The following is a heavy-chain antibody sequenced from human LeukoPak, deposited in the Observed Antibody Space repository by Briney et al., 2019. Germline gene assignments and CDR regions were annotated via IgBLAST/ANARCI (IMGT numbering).Heavy chain of an antibody. D-gene: IGHD4-17*01. CDR3: ARHPYGVLDY. CDR1: GFTFSTYW. J-gene: IGHJ4*02. V-gene: IGHV3-7*01. CDR2: IKQDGSEK. Sequence: GGSLRLSCAASGFTFSTYWMSWVRQAPGKGLEWVVNIKQDGSEKYYVDSVKGRFTISRDNAKNSLYLQMDGLRAEDTAVYYCARHPYGVLDYWGQGTLVSISS.